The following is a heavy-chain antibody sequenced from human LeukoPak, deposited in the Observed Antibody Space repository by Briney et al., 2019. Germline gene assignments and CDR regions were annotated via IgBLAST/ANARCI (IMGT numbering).Heavy chain of an antibody. CDR3: ARHQPRRFGESRSNWFDP. CDR2: IYHRGST. CDR1: GGSISSSSYY. D-gene: IGHD3-10*01. J-gene: IGHJ5*02. Sequence: SETLSLTCTVSGGSISSSSYYWGWIRQPPGKGLEWVGSIYHRGSTYYNPSLRSRVTISVDTSKNQFSLKLSSVTAADTAVYYCARHQPRRFGESRSNWFDPWGQGTLVTVSS. V-gene: IGHV4-39*01.